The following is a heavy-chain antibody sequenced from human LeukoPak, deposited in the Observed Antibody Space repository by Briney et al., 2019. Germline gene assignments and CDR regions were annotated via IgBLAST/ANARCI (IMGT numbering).Heavy chain of an antibody. V-gene: IGHV1-18*01. Sequence: ASVTVSCTASVYTFTSYGISWVRQAPGQGLEWMGWISAYNGNTNYAQKLQGRVTMTTDTSTSTAYMELRSLRSDDTAVYYCARVGVPAASYYMDVWGKGTTVTVSS. CDR2: ISAYNGNT. D-gene: IGHD2-2*01. J-gene: IGHJ6*03. CDR3: ARVGVPAASYYMDV. CDR1: VYTFTSYG.